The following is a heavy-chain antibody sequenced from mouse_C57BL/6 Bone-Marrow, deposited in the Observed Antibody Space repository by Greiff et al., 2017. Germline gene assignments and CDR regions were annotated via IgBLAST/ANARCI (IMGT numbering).Heavy chain of an antibody. D-gene: IGHD1-1*01. J-gene: IGHJ3*01. Sequence: QVQLQQSGAELVMPGASVKLSCKASGYTFTSYWMHWVKQRPGHGLEWIGEIYPSDSCTNSNKTFKGKSTFPADKSSSTAYMQLGSLTSEDSAVYYCARGEIACGSGYFAYWGQGTLVTVSA. V-gene: IGHV1-69*01. CDR1: GYTFTSYW. CDR2: IYPSDSCT. CDR3: ARGEIACGSGYFAY.